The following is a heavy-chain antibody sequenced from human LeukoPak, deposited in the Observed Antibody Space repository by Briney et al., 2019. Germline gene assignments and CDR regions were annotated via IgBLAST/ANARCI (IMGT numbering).Heavy chain of an antibody. J-gene: IGHJ4*02. Sequence: SSETLSLTCTVSGGSISSYYWSWIRQPAGKGLEWIGRIHTSGSTDYNPSLESRVTMSVDTSKNQFSLKLSSVTAADTAVYYCAREGSMTARPFVSIDYWGQGTLVTVSS. V-gene: IGHV4-4*07. CDR1: GGSISSYY. D-gene: IGHD6-6*01. CDR2: IHTSGST. CDR3: AREGSMTARPFVSIDY.